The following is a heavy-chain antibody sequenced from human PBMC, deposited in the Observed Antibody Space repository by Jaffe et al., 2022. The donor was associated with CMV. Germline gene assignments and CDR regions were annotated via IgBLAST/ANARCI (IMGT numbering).Heavy chain of an antibody. J-gene: IGHJ6*03. CDR3: ARRYSSFGDDHPHQYYYYYMDV. V-gene: IGHV3-33*08. D-gene: IGHD6-6*01. CDR1: GFTFSSYG. Sequence: QVQLVESGGGVVQPGRSLRLSCAASGFTFSSYGMHWVRQAPGKGLEWVAVIWYDGSNKYYADSVKGRFTISRDNSKNTLYLQMNSLRAEDTAVYYCARRYSSFGDDHPHQYYYYYMDVWGKGTTVTVSS. CDR2: IWYDGSNK.